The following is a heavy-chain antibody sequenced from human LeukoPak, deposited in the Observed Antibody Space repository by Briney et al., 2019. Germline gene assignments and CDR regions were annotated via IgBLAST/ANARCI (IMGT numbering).Heavy chain of an antibody. CDR3: AREAMYSYGNNFDY. V-gene: IGHV4-61*01. J-gene: IGHJ4*02. Sequence: SETLSLTCTVSGGSVSSGSYYWSWIQQPPGTGLEWVGYIYYSGSTNYNPSLKSRVTISVDTSKNQFSLKLSSVTAADTAVYHCAREAMYSYGNNFDYWGQGTLVTVSS. D-gene: IGHD5-18*01. CDR1: GGSVSSGSYY. CDR2: IYYSGST.